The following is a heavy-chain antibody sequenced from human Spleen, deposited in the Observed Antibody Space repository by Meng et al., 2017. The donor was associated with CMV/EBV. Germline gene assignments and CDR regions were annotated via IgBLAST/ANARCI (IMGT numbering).Heavy chain of an antibody. D-gene: IGHD3-9*01. CDR2: ISGSGGGT. Sequence: GGSLRLSCVASGFSFSTYGMGWVRQTPGKGLEWVSGISGSGGGTYYADSVKGRFTISRDDSKNTLYLQMNGLRAEDTAIYYCAKQDLLTNYYRWFDPWGQGTQVTVSS. CDR3: AKQDLLTNYYRWFDP. CDR1: GFSFSTYG. V-gene: IGHV3-23*01. J-gene: IGHJ5*02.